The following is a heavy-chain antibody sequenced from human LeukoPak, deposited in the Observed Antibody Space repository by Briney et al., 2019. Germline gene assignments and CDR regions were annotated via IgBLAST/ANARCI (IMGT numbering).Heavy chain of an antibody. Sequence: PGGSLRLSCAASGFTFSSYAMHWVRQAPGKGLEWVAVISYDGSNKYYADSVKGRFSISRDNSKTTLYLQMNSLRAEDTAVYYCARDLQDIVVVPAAPFYYYGMDVWGQGTTVTVSS. CDR1: GFTFSSYA. D-gene: IGHD2-2*01. J-gene: IGHJ6*02. V-gene: IGHV3-30-3*01. CDR2: ISYDGSNK. CDR3: ARDLQDIVVVPAAPFYYYGMDV.